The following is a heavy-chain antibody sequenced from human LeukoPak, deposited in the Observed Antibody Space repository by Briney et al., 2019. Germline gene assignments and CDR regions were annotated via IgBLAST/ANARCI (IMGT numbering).Heavy chain of an antibody. J-gene: IGHJ6*04. Sequence: PGGSLRLSCAASGFTFSNAWMSWVRRAPGKGLEWVGRIKSKTDGGTTDYAAPVKGRFTISRDDSKNTLYLQMNSLKTEDTAVYYCTTVRRSMVRGVITPGPGHVWGKGTTVTVSS. V-gene: IGHV3-15*01. CDR1: GFTFSNAW. D-gene: IGHD3-10*01. CDR3: TTVRRSMVRGVITPGPGHV. CDR2: IKSKTDGGTT.